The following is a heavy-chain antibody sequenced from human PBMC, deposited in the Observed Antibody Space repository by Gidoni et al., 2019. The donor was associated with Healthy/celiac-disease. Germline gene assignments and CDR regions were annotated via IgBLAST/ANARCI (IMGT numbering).Heavy chain of an antibody. CDR1: GFTFSSYA. CDR3: AKGTTWELRGRYYFDY. J-gene: IGHJ4*02. CDR2: ISGSGGST. Sequence: EVQLLESGGGLVPPWGSLRLSCAASGFTFSSYAMSWVRQAPGKGLEWVSAISGSGGSTYYADSVKGRFTISRDNSKNTLYLQMNSLRAEDTAVYYCAKGTTWELRGRYYFDYWGQGTLVTVSS. D-gene: IGHD1-26*01. V-gene: IGHV3-23*01.